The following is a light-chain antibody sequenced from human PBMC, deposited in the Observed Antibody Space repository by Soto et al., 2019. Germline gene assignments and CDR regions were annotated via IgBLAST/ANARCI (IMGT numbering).Light chain of an antibody. CDR3: SSSAGIYHYLV. J-gene: IGLJ3*02. CDR2: EVN. CDR1: SSDVGGYKY. Sequence: QSALTQPPSASGSPGQSVTISCTGTSSDVGGYKYVSWYQQHPGKAPRLMIYEVNKRPSGVPDRFSGSKSGYTASLTVSGLQTEDEAFYYCSSSAGIYHYLVFGGGTKLTVL. V-gene: IGLV2-8*01.